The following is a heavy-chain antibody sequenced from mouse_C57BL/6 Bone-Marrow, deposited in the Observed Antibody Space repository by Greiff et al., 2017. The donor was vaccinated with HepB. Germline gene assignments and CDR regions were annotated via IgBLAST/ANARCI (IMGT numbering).Heavy chain of an antibody. Sequence: EVMLVESGGGLVQPGGSLKLSCAASGFTFSDYYMYWVRQTPEKRLEWVAYISNGGGSTYYPDTVKGRFTISRDNAKNTLYLQMSRLKSEDTAMYYCARHRAPYYAMDYWGQGTSVTVSS. CDR1: GFTFSDYY. V-gene: IGHV5-12*01. CDR3: ARHRAPYYAMDY. CDR2: ISNGGGST. D-gene: IGHD3-1*01. J-gene: IGHJ4*01.